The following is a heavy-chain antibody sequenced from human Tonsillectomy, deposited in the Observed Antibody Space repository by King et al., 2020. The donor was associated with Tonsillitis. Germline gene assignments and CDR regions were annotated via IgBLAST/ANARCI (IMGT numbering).Heavy chain of an antibody. CDR1: GITFSTYS. V-gene: IGHV3-21*01. Sequence: VQLVESGGGLVKPGGSLRLSCAASGITFSTYSINWVRQAPGKGLEWVSSISSSSQYIYYADSVKGRFTISRDNAKNSLFLQMNSLRVEDTAVYYCARGAAAAGTFAMDVWGQGTTVTVSS. CDR3: ARGAAAAGTFAMDV. D-gene: IGHD6-13*01. J-gene: IGHJ6*02. CDR2: ISSSSQYI.